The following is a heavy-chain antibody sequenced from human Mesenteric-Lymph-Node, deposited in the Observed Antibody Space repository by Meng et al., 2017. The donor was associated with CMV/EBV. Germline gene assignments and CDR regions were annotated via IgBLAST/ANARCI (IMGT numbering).Heavy chain of an antibody. V-gene: IGHV1-18*01. D-gene: IGHD3-3*01. J-gene: IGHJ6*02. CDR2: MSAYNGNT. CDR1: GYTFTSYG. Sequence: ASVKVSYKASGYTFTSYGISWVRQAPGQGLEWMGWMSAYNGNTNYAQKLQGRVTMTTDTSTSTAYMELRSLRSDDTAVYYCARDSGSYYDFWSGYLLTKYYYGMDVWGQGTTVTVSS. CDR3: ARDSGSYYDFWSGYLLTKYYYGMDV.